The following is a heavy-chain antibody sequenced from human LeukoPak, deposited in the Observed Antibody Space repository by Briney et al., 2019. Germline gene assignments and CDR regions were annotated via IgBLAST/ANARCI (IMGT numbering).Heavy chain of an antibody. CDR2: ISSNSDNT. D-gene: IGHD7-27*01. Sequence: ASVKVSCKAAGYTFTSYGISWVRQAPGQGLEWMGWISSNSDNTNYAQKLQGRVTMTTDTSTSTAYMELRSLRSDDTALYFCARDWGSIKVIADYWGQGTLVTVSS. CDR3: ARDWGSIKVIADY. V-gene: IGHV1-18*01. J-gene: IGHJ4*02. CDR1: GYTFTSYG.